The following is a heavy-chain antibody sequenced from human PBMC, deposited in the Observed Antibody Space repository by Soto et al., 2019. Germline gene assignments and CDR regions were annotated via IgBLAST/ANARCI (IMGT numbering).Heavy chain of an antibody. Sequence: QVQLVQSGGEVKKPGASVKVSCKASGYTFTSFGITWVRQAPGQGLEWMGWINIYNGHTNYAQRFQGRVTMTRDTSTSTAYMELGSLRSDDTAVYYCATQHSGSAPGTWFDYWGQGTLVTVSS. CDR1: GYTFTSFG. CDR2: INIYNGHT. J-gene: IGHJ5*01. D-gene: IGHD5-12*01. V-gene: IGHV1-18*01. CDR3: ATQHSGSAPGTWFDY.